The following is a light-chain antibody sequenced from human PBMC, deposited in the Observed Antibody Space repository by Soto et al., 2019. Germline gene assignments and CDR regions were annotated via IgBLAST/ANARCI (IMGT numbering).Light chain of an antibody. CDR1: HSVDIY. CDR3: QQRKYWPPLT. V-gene: IGKV3-11*01. Sequence: EVVLTQSPDTLSLSPGERATLSCRTSHSVDIYLAWYQQKPGQAPRLLIYDASNRVTGIPTRFSGSGSGTDFTLNISSLEPEDFAVYYCQQRKYWPPLTFGGGTKVEIK. CDR2: DAS. J-gene: IGKJ4*01.